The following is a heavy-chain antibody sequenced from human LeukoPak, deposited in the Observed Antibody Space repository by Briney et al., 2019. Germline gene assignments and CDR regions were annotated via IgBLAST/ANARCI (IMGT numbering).Heavy chain of an antibody. D-gene: IGHD6-19*01. CDR2: IYYSGST. V-gene: IGHV4-59*01. Sequence: SETLSFTCTVSGDSISTYYWSWIRQPPGRGLEWIGYIYYSGSTKYNPSLKSRVTISVDTSNNQFSLKLSSVTAADTAVYFCARGGGYSSGPAYRGQGTLVTVSS. CDR3: ARGGGYSSGPAY. J-gene: IGHJ4*02. CDR1: GDSISTYY.